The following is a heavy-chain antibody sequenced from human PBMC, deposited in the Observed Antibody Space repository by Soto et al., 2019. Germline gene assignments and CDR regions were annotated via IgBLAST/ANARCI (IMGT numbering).Heavy chain of an antibody. D-gene: IGHD2-15*01. CDR3: AGVTGPVLGGVVPFPYYFGL. Sequence: QLQLQESGPGLVKPSETLSLTCTVSGGSISSSSYYWGWIRQPPGKGLEWIGSIYYSGSTYYNPSLKSRVPLSVDTAQNQFPPKLSFLTAGDTAVFFWAGVTGPVLGGVVPFPYYFGLRGQGTLVTV. CDR1: GGSISSSSYY. J-gene: IGHJ4*02. CDR2: IYYSGST. V-gene: IGHV4-39*01.